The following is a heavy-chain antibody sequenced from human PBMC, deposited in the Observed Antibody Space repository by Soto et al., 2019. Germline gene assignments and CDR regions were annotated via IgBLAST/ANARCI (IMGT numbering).Heavy chain of an antibody. D-gene: IGHD5-12*01. CDR2: IYYSGST. J-gene: IGHJ4*02. Sequence: QVQLQESGPGLVKPSQTLSLTCTVSGGSISSGGYYWSWIRQHPGKGLEWIGYIYYSGSTYYNPSLKVRVTTAVGTSKNQLSLRVSVVTAADTSVYYGARVPTIGGQGTLVTVSS. V-gene: IGHV4-31*03. CDR1: GGSISSGGYY. CDR3: ARVPTI.